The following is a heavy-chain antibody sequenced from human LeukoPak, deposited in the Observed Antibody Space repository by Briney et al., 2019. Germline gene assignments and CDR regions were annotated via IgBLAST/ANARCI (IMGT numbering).Heavy chain of an antibody. D-gene: IGHD5-24*01. V-gene: IGHV4-4*07. CDR1: GGSISNNY. CDR2: IYSSGST. J-gene: IGHJ6*01. Sequence: SSETLSLTCTVSGGSISNNYWSWIRQPAGKGLEWIGRIYSSGSTTYNPSLKSRVTMSVDTSNNLFSLNLSSVTAADTAVYYCVRVERDTYYTMDVWGQGTTVIVSS. CDR3: VRVERDTYYTMDV.